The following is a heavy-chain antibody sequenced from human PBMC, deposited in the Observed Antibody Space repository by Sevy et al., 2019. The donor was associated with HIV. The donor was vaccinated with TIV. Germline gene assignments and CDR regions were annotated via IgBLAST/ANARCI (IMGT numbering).Heavy chain of an antibody. Sequence: ASVKVSCKISGYRLSELSMHWVRQAPGKGLEWMGCFDPEDGEIIYAQKFQGRVTVTEDTSTDTAYMELSRLRSEDTAVYYCATGREYYDENSGYFDYWGPGTLVTVSS. D-gene: IGHD3-22*01. CDR1: GYRLSELS. V-gene: IGHV1-24*01. CDR2: FDPEDGEI. CDR3: ATGREYYDENSGYFDY. J-gene: IGHJ4*02.